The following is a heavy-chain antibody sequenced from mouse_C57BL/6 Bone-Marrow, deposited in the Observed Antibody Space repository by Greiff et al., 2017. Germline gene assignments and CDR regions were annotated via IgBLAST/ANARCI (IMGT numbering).Heavy chain of an antibody. J-gene: IGHJ2*01. CDR3: ANNYYGSSPYYFDY. CDR2: INPNNGGT. V-gene: IGHV1-26*01. Sequence: VQLQQSGPELVKPGASVKISCKASGYTFTDYYMNWVKQSHGKSLEWIGDINPNNGGTSYNQKFKGKATLTVDKSSSTAYMELRSLTSEDSAVYYCANNYYGSSPYYFDYWGQGTTLTVSS. CDR1: GYTFTDYY. D-gene: IGHD1-1*01.